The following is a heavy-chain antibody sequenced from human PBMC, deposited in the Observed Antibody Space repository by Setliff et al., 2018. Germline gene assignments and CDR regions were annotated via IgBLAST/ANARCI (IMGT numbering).Heavy chain of an antibody. CDR1: GDFISSGGYT. CDR3: ARASHSYGSPNWFDP. Sequence: SETLSLTCNVSGDFISSGGYTWNWVRQHPEMGLEWIGYIFYNGNTFYNPSLQSRVTISVDTSKNQFSLKLTSLNAADSAVYYCARASHSYGSPNWFDPWGPGTLVTVSS. J-gene: IGHJ5*02. CDR2: IFYNGNT. D-gene: IGHD3-22*01. V-gene: IGHV4-31*03.